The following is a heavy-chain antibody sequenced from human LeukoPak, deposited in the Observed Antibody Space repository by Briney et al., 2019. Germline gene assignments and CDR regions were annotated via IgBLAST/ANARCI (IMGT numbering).Heavy chain of an antibody. Sequence: ESLKISCKGSGYSFTSYWICWVRQMPGKGLVWMSIIYPGDSDTRYSPSFQGQVTISADKSISTAYLQWSSLTAADTAMYYCARPYSSGWYLAFDIWGQGTMVTVSS. J-gene: IGHJ3*02. CDR3: ARPYSSGWYLAFDI. V-gene: IGHV5-51*01. CDR2: IYPGDSDT. CDR1: GYSFTSYW. D-gene: IGHD6-19*01.